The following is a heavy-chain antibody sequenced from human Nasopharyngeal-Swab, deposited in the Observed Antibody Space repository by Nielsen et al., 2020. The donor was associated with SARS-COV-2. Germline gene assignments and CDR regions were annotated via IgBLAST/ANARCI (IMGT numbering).Heavy chain of an antibody. CDR2: ISYEGSIK. CDR1: GFNFNNYG. Sequence: GESLKISCAASGFNFNNYGMHWVRQAPGKGLEWVALISYEGSIKHYADFVKGRFTISRDNAKNSLYLQMNSLRAEDTAVYYCARDGLDYDFWSAYFMDVWGQGTTVTVSS. V-gene: IGHV3-30*03. CDR3: ARDGLDYDFWSAYFMDV. J-gene: IGHJ6*02. D-gene: IGHD3-3*01.